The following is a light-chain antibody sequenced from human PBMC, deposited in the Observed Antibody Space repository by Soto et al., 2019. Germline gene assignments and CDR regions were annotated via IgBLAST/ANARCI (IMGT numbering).Light chain of an antibody. CDR2: DFI. Sequence: SCTGTASYVVGYSYVSWYQQHPGKVPKLIIYDFIKRPSGVPDRFSGSKSGNTASLTISGLQAEDEADYYCCPNAGSYTPSYVFGTGTKVTVL. J-gene: IGLJ1*01. CDR1: ASYVVGYSY. V-gene: IGLV2-11*01. CDR3: CPNAGSYTPSYV.